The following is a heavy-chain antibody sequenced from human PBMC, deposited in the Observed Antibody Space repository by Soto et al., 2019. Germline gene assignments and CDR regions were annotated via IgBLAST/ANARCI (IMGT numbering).Heavy chain of an antibody. J-gene: IGHJ4*02. CDR2: ISTSGDNI. V-gene: IGHV3-11*01. D-gene: IGHD7-27*01. CDR1: GFTFSDYF. Sequence: QVQLVESGGGLVQPGGSLRLSCAASGFTFSDYFMGWIRQAPGKGLEWISCISTSGDNIYYAGSVRGRFTISRDNAKNSLYLQMNSLRADDTGVYYCARELGRGYGYFDCWGPGTLVTVSS. CDR3: ARELGRGYGYFDC.